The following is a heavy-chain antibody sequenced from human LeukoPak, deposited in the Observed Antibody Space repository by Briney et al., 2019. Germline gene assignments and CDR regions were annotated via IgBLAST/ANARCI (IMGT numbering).Heavy chain of an antibody. Sequence: GASVKVSCKASGYTFTGYYMHWVRQAPGQGLEWMGWISAYNGNTNYAQKLQGRVTMTTDTSTSTAYMELRSLRSDDTAVYYCARDIAQEAGWFDPWGQGTLVTVSS. J-gene: IGHJ5*02. D-gene: IGHD3-16*02. CDR3: ARDIAQEAGWFDP. V-gene: IGHV1-18*04. CDR1: GYTFTGYY. CDR2: ISAYNGNT.